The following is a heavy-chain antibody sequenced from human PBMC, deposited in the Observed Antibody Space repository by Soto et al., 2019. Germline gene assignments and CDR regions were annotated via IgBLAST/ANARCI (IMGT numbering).Heavy chain of an antibody. CDR1: GYTFTSYY. Sequence: GASVKVSCKASGYTFTSYYMHWVRQAPGQGLEWMGIINPSGGSTSYAQKFQGRVTMTRDTSTSTVYMELSSLRSEDTAVYYCARAPPPVAYCGGDCQDGFDYWGQGTLVTVSS. CDR3: ARAPPPVAYCGGDCQDGFDY. J-gene: IGHJ4*02. CDR2: INPSGGST. V-gene: IGHV1-46*01. D-gene: IGHD2-21*02.